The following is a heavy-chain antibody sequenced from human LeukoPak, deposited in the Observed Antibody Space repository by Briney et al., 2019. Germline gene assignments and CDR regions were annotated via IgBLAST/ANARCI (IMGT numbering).Heavy chain of an antibody. V-gene: IGHV3-23*01. D-gene: IGHD4-17*01. J-gene: IGHJ4*02. CDR3: AKDPLFYGVASPFDY. CDR2: ISDSGGST. Sequence: GGSLRLSCAASGFTFSSYAMSWVRQAPGKGLEWVSAISDSGGSTHYADSVKGRLTISRDNSKNTPYLQRNNLRADDTALYYCAKDPLFYGVASPFDYWGQGTLVTVSS. CDR1: GFTFSSYA.